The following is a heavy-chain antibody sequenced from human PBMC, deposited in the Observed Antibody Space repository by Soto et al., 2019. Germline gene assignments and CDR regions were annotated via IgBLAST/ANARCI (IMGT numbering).Heavy chain of an antibody. CDR2: TYHSGTT. CDR1: GDSINNSHW. CDR3: AGEVNSSPARGPNWFDP. V-gene: IGHV4-4*02. D-gene: IGHD6-13*01. J-gene: IGHJ5*02. Sequence: QVQLQESGPGLVQPSGTLSLTCAVSGDSINNSHWWSWVRQTPGKGLEWIGETYHSGTTNYKPSLKTRVTISIDKSKNQFSLKMNSVTAADTAVYYGAGEVNSSPARGPNWFDPWGQGNLVTVSS.